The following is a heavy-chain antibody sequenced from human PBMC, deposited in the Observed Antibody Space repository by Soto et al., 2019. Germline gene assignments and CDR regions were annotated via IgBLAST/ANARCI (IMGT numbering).Heavy chain of an antibody. D-gene: IGHD3-3*01. Sequence: QVQLVQSGAEVKKPGASVKVSCKASGYTFTSYGISWARQAPGQGLEWMGWISAYNGNTNYAQKLQGRVTMTTDTSTSTAYMELRSLRSDDTSVYYCARGLYYDFWSGYFDYYYYYGMDGWGQGTTVTVSS. CDR2: ISAYNGNT. J-gene: IGHJ6*02. CDR3: ARGLYYDFWSGYFDYYYYYGMDG. V-gene: IGHV1-18*01. CDR1: GYTFTSYG.